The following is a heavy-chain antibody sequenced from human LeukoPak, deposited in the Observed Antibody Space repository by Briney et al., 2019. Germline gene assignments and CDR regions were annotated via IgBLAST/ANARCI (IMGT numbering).Heavy chain of an antibody. CDR3: ARDKGGRYLDAAFDI. Sequence: SETLSLTCTVSGGSISSYYWSWIRQPPGKGLEWIGYIYYSGSTNYNPSLKSRVTISLDTSKNQFSLKLSSVTAADTAVYYCARDKGGRYLDAAFDIWGQGTMVTVSS. CDR2: IYYSGST. CDR1: GGSISSYY. V-gene: IGHV4-59*01. J-gene: IGHJ3*02. D-gene: IGHD1-26*01.